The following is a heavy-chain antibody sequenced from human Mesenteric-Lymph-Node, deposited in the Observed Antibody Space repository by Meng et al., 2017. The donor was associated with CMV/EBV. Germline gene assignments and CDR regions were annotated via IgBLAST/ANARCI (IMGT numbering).Heavy chain of an antibody. V-gene: IGHV3-7*01. CDR1: FVFCSSW. D-gene: IGHD3-3*01. CDR2: IKQDGSQI. Sequence: FVFCSSWMTWVRQAPWKGLEWVATIKQDGSQISYVDSVKGRFTISRDNAKRSLYLQMNNVRAEDTAVYYCVRALDWDSWSGYNPFGYWGQGTLVTVSS. J-gene: IGHJ1*01. CDR3: VRALDWDSWSGYNPFGY.